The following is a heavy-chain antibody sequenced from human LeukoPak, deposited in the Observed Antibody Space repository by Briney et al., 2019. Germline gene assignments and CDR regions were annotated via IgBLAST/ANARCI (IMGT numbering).Heavy chain of an antibody. V-gene: IGHV3-23*01. CDR2: ISGSGGST. CDR3: ARAIAARARGAFDY. D-gene: IGHD6-6*01. Sequence: PGGSLRLSCAASGFTFSSYAMSWVRQAPGMGLEWVSAISGSGGSTYYADSVKGRFTISRDNSKNTLYLQMNSLRAEDTAVYYCARAIAARARGAFDYWGQGTLVTVSS. J-gene: IGHJ4*02. CDR1: GFTFSSYA.